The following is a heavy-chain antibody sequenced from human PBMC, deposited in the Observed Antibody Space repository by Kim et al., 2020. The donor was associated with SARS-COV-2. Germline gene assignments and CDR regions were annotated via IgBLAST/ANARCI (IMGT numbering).Heavy chain of an antibody. J-gene: IGHJ4*02. V-gene: IGHV3-21*01. Sequence: ADSVKGRFTISRDNAKNSLYLQMNSLRAEDTAVYYCARDFGVAKPYYFDYWGQGTLVTVSS. CDR3: ARDFGVAKPYYFDY. D-gene: IGHD3-3*01.